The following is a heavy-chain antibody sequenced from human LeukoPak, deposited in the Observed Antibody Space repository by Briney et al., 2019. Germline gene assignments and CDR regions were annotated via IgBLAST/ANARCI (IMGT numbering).Heavy chain of an antibody. D-gene: IGHD6-13*01. V-gene: IGHV3-74*01. Sequence: PGGSLRLSCTASGFNFGNYWMLWVRQGPGKGLVWVSRISGNGIDTRYADSVKGRFIVSRDNAKNSLYLQMNSLRAEDTAVYYCARVAAGIYYYYYGMDVWGQGTTDTVSS. CDR1: GFNFGNYW. J-gene: IGHJ6*02. CDR2: ISGNGIDT. CDR3: ARVAAGIYYYYYGMDV.